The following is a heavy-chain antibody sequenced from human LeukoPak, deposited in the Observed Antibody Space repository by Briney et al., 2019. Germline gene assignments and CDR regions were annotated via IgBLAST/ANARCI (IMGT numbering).Heavy chain of an antibody. CDR3: ARNRMEVAGIDH. J-gene: IGHJ4*02. V-gene: IGHV4-59*01. Sequence: SSETLSLTCTVSGGSISSYYWNWIRQPPGKGLEWIGYVYYSGSTDYNPSLKSRVTISIDTSKNQFSLKLSSVTAADTAVYYCARNRMEVAGIDHWGQGTLVTVSS. CDR1: GGSISSYY. D-gene: IGHD6-19*01. CDR2: VYYSGST.